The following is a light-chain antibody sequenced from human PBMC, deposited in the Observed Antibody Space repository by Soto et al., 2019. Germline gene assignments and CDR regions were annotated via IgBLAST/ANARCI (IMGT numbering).Light chain of an antibody. CDR2: EVS. V-gene: IGLV2-14*01. J-gene: IGLJ2*01. CDR1: SSDIGDYNY. CDR3: SSYASSTTHVV. Sequence: QSALTQPASVSGSPGQSITISCTGTSSDIGDYNYVSWYQQHPGKAPKLMIYEVSHRPSGVSHRFSGSKSGNTASLTVSGLQAEDEADYYCSSYASSTTHVVFGGGTQLTVL.